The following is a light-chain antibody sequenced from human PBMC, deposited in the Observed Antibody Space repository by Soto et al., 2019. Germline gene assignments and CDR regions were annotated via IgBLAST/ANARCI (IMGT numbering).Light chain of an antibody. CDR2: DAS. V-gene: IGKV3-20*01. CDR1: QSIYTK. Sequence: EIVLTQSPGTLSLSPGEGATLSCRASQSIYTKLAWYQKKSGQAPRLLIYDASTRAYGIPDRFSGSGSGTDFSLTISRLEPEDFAVYYCQQYAGSLYTFVQGTKVDI. J-gene: IGKJ2*01. CDR3: QQYAGSLYT.